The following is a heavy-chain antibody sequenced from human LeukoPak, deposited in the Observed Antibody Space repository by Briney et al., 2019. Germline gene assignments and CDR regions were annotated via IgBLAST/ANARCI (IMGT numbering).Heavy chain of an antibody. CDR1: GYTFTSYD. J-gene: IGHJ4*02. V-gene: IGHV1-8*01. CDR3: ASSVYCSGGSCYSSFDY. Sequence: ASVKVSCKASGYTFTSYDISWVRQATGQGLEWMGWMNPNSGNTAYAQKFQGRVTMTRSTSISTAYMELSSLRSEDTAVYYCASSVYCSGGSCYSSFDYWGQGTLVTVSS. CDR2: MNPNSGNT. D-gene: IGHD2-15*01.